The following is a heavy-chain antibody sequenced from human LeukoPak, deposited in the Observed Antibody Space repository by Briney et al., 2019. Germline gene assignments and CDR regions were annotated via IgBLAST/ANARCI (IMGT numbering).Heavy chain of an antibody. D-gene: IGHD2-21*01. CDR1: GFTFDDHA. J-gene: IGHJ6*02. CDR3: ARDVWRRAFYYAMDV. V-gene: IGHV3-9*01. Sequence: GGSLRLSCVASGFTFDDHAMHWVRQAPGKGLEWGSSISWYSGNIGYAASVKGRFSISRDNAKNTLYLEMNSLRTDDTALYFCARDVWRRAFYYAMDVWGLGTTVAVSS. CDR2: ISWYSGNI.